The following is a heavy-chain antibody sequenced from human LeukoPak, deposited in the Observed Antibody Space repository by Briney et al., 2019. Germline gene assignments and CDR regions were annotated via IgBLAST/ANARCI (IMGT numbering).Heavy chain of an antibody. Sequence: GGSLRLSCAASGFTFSGSAMHWVRQASGNGLEWVGRIRSKANSYATAYAASVKGRFTISRDDSKNTAYLQMNSLRAEDTAVFYCARGSDTAMAYYYYMDVWGKGTTVTISS. CDR2: IRSKANSYAT. V-gene: IGHV3-73*01. CDR1: GFTFSGSA. J-gene: IGHJ6*03. CDR3: ARGSDTAMAYYYYMDV. D-gene: IGHD5-18*01.